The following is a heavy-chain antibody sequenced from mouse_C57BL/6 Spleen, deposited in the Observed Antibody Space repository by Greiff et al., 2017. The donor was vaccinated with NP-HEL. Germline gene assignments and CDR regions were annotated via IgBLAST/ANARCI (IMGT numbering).Heavy chain of an antibody. D-gene: IGHD2-1*01. CDR2: IYPSDSET. CDR1: GYTFTSYW. Sequence: QVQLQQPGAELVMPGASVKLSCKASGYTFTSYWMDWVKQRPGQGLEWIGNIYPSDSETHYNQKFKDKATLTVDKSSSTAYMQLSSLTSEDSAVYYCARSLYGNYVGYWGQGTTLTVSS. J-gene: IGHJ2*01. CDR3: ARSLYGNYVGY. V-gene: IGHV1-61*01.